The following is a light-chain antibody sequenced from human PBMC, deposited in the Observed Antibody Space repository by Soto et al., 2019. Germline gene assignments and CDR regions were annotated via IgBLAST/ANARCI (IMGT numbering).Light chain of an antibody. J-gene: IGLJ1*01. V-gene: IGLV2-8*01. CDR2: EVV. Sequence: QSVLTQPPSASGSPGQSVTISCTGTKNDIGVYDFVSWHQHHPGKAPRLIIYEVVQRPSGVPDRFSGSKSGNTASLTVSGLQAADGADYFCKSYAGSNTYVFGSGTKVTVL. CDR1: KNDIGVYDF. CDR3: KSYAGSNTYV.